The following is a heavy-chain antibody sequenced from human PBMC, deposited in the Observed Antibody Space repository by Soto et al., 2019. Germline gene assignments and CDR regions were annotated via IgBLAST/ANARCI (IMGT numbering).Heavy chain of an antibody. D-gene: IGHD2-2*01. J-gene: IGHJ6*02. CDR2: IIPILGTA. CDR3: ARDELHIVVVPAAIKDYYYGMDV. CDR1: GGTFSSYA. Sequence: QVQLVQSGAEVKKPGSSVKVSCKASGGTFSSYAISWVRQAPGQGLEWMGGIIPILGTANYAQKFQGRVTITADESTSTAYMELSSLRSEDTAVYYCARDELHIVVVPAAIKDYYYGMDVWGQGTTVTVSS. V-gene: IGHV1-69*01.